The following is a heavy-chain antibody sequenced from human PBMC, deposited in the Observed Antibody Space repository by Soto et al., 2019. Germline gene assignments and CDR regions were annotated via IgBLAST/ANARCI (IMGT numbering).Heavy chain of an antibody. Sequence: ASVKVSCKASGYSFTGLDINWLRQTTGQGREWMGWMEPSSGRTGYAQKFQGRVTMTRDTSINTAYMELSSLTSDDTAFYYCARGVTAGVDYWGQGTLVTVSS. D-gene: IGHD1-26*01. CDR1: GYSFTGLD. CDR3: ARGVTAGVDY. CDR2: MEPSSGRT. J-gene: IGHJ4*02. V-gene: IGHV1-8*01.